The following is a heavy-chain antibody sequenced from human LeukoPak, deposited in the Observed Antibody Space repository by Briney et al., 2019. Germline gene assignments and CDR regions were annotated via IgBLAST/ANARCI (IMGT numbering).Heavy chain of an antibody. CDR1: GGSFSGNY. CDR3: ARARLTSGDGYNSMVDY. J-gene: IGHJ4*02. V-gene: IGHV4-34*01. D-gene: IGHD5-24*01. Sequence: PSETLSLTCAVYGGSFSGNYWSWIRQPPGKGLEWIGEINHSGSTNYNPSLKSRVTISVDTSKNQFSLKLSSVTAADTAVYYCARARLTSGDGYNSMVDYWGQGTLVTVSS. CDR2: INHSGST.